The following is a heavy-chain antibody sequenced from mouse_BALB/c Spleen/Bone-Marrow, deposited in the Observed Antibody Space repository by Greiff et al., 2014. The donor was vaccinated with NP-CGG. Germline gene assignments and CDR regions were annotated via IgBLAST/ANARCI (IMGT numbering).Heavy chain of an antibody. CDR3: TNGYDYYAMDY. D-gene: IGHD2-2*01. Sequence: EVQLQESGTVLARPGASVKMSYKASGYSFTSYWMHWVKQRPGQGLEWIGAIYPGNSDTSYNQKFKGKAKLTAVTSASTAYMELSSLTNEDSAVYYCTNGYDYYAMDYWGQGTTVTVSS. CDR2: IYPGNSDT. V-gene: IGHV1-5*01. CDR1: GYSFTSYW. J-gene: IGHJ4*01.